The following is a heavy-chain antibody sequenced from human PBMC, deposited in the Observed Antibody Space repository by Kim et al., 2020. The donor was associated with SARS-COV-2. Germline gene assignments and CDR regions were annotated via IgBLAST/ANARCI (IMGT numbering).Heavy chain of an antibody. CDR1: GGSISSYY. CDR3: AREHDSSGYHYFDY. V-gene: IGHV4-59*13. J-gene: IGHJ4*02. CDR2: IYYSGST. D-gene: IGHD3-22*01. Sequence: SETLSLTCTVSGGSISSYYWSWIRQPPGKGLEWIGYIYYSGSTNYNPSLKSRVTISVDTSKNQFSLKLSSVTAADTAVYYCAREHDSSGYHYFDYWGQGTLVTVSS.